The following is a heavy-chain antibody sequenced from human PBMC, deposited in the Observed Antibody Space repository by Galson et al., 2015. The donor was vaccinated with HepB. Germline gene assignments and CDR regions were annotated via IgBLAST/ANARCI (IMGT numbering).Heavy chain of an antibody. CDR2: INTDGSTT. V-gene: IGHV3-74*01. CDR1: GFTFSIYW. J-gene: IGHJ4*02. Sequence: SLRLSCAASGFTFSIYWMHWVRQAPGKGLVWVSRINTDGSTTTYADSVKGRFTISRDNAKNTLFLQMNSLRAEDTAVYFCAREKSGIAVAGTRAFDCWGQGTLVTVSS. D-gene: IGHD6-19*01. CDR3: AREKSGIAVAGTRAFDC.